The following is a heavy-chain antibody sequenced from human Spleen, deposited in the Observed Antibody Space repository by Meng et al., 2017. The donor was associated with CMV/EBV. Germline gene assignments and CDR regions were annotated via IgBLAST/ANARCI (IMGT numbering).Heavy chain of an antibody. D-gene: IGHD3-3*01. CDR1: GFIFSSYG. J-gene: IGHJ6*02. CDR3: ARDRVSTITLFGVVNDYYGMDV. Sequence: GGSLRLSCAASGFIFSSYGMSWVRQAPGKGLEWVSSISSSGTYIYYADSVKGRFTISRDNSKNTLYLQMNSLRAEDTGVYFCARDRVSTITLFGVVNDYYGMDVWGQGTTVTVSS. V-gene: IGHV3-21*01. CDR2: ISSSGTYI.